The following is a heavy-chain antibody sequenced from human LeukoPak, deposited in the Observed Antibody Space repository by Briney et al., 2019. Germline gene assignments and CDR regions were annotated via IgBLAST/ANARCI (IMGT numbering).Heavy chain of an antibody. CDR1: GDSVSSNSAA. D-gene: IGHD5-24*01. CDR3: ARDFRNGYSPGFDP. CDR2: TYFRSKWFN. Sequence: SQTLSLTCAISGDSVSSNSAAWNWIRQSPSRGLEWLGRTYFRSKWFNDYAGSVKGRITINPDTSKKQFSLQLNSVTPEYTAVYYCARDFRNGYSPGFDPWGQGTLVTVSS. V-gene: IGHV6-1*01. J-gene: IGHJ5*02.